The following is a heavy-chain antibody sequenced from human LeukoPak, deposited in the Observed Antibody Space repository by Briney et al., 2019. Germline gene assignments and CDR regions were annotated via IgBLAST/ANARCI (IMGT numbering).Heavy chain of an antibody. CDR1: GGSINSSSYY. D-gene: IGHD5-24*01. CDR3: ARGLWGVEMATTHKYFDY. V-gene: IGHV4-39*07. J-gene: IGHJ4*02. CDR2: IYYSGTT. Sequence: SETLSLTCTVSGGSINSSSYYWGWNRQPPGKGLEWIGSIYYSGTTYYNPSLKSRVTISVDTSKNQFSLKLSSVTAADTAVYYCARGLWGVEMATTHKYFDYWGQGTLVTVSS.